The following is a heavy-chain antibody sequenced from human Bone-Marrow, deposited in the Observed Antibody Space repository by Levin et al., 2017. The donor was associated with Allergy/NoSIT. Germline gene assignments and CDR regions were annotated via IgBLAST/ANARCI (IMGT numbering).Heavy chain of an antibody. CDR3: AVDSDYVPGF. J-gene: IGHJ4*02. Sequence: LSLTCEASGFAFNTFGMHWLRQTPGRGLEWLAIITYNGNASYYADSVKGRFIISRDNSRNTLYLQLNTPRLEDTAVYYCAVDSDYVPGFWGQGTLLIVSS. D-gene: IGHD5-12*01. V-gene: IGHV3-30*03. CDR1: GFAFNTFG. CDR2: ITYNGNAS.